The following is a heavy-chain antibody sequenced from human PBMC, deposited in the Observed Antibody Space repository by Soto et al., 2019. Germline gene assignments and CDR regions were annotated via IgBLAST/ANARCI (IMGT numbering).Heavy chain of an antibody. CDR1: GGSISSGGYY. Sequence: SETLSLTFTVSGGSISSGGYYWSWIRQHPGKGLEWIGYIYYSGSTYYNPSLKSRVTISVDTSKNQFSLKLSSVTAADTAVYYCARDRRALDYYGMDVWGQGTTVTVSS. CDR2: IYYSGST. J-gene: IGHJ6*02. CDR3: ARDRRALDYYGMDV. V-gene: IGHV4-31*03.